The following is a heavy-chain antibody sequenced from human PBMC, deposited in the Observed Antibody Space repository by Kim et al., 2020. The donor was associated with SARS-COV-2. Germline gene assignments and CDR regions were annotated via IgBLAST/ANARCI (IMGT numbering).Heavy chain of an antibody. Sequence: ASVKVSCKASGYTFTTYNMHWVRQAPGQRLEWMGWINVGNGNTKYSEKFQGRVTITRDTSASTAYMELSSLRFEDTAVYYCARDQGVGDYWGQGALVTVSS. D-gene: IGHD1-26*01. CDR1: GYTFTTYN. CDR2: INVGNGNT. J-gene: IGHJ4*02. CDR3: ARDQGVGDY. V-gene: IGHV1-3*01.